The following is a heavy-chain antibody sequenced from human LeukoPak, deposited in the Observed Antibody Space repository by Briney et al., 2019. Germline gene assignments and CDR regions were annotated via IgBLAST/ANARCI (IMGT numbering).Heavy chain of an antibody. CDR3: ARGAAVAGSPKDY. CDR1: GYTFTGYY. J-gene: IGHJ4*02. CDR2: INPNSGGT. V-gene: IGHV1-2*02. D-gene: IGHD6-19*01. Sequence: VASVKVSCKASGYTFTGYYMHWVRQAPGQGREWMGWINPNSGGTNYAQKFQGRVTMTRDTSISTAYMEPSRLRSDDTAVYYCARGAAVAGSPKDYWGQGTLVTVSS.